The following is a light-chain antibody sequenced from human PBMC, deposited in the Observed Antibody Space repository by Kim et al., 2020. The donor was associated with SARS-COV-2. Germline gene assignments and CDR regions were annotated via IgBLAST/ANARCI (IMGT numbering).Light chain of an antibody. Sequence: DIQMTQSPSSLSASVGDRVTITCQASQDTSNYLNWYQQKPGKAPKLLIYDASNLETGVPSRFSGSGSGTDFTFTISSLQPEDIATYYCQQYDKRPYTFGRGTKLEI. CDR2: DAS. CDR3: QQYDKRPYT. CDR1: QDTSNY. V-gene: IGKV1-33*01. J-gene: IGKJ2*01.